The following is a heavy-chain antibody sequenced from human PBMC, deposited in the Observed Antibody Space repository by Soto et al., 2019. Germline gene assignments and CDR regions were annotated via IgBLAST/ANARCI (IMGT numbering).Heavy chain of an antibody. D-gene: IGHD6-13*01. CDR1: GFTFSSYG. Sequence: HPGGSLRLSCAASGFTFSSYGMHWVRQAPGKGLEWVAVISYDGSNKYYADSVKGRFTISRDNSKNTLYLQMNSLRAEDTAVFYCARHPERIAQIGWFDPSGQGNLVTVSS. CDR2: ISYDGSNK. J-gene: IGHJ5*02. CDR3: ARHPERIAQIGWFDP. V-gene: IGHV3-30*03.